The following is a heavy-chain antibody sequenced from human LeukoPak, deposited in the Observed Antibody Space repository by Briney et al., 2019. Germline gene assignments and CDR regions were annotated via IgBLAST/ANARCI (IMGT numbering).Heavy chain of an antibody. V-gene: IGHV4-39*01. Sequence: SETLSLTCTVSGDSVSTTNYYWGWIRQPPGRGLERIGSISYTGNTYYSPSLRSRITVSIDTSKNQFSLTLTSVTAADTAVYYCAKLGDYDFWSGYFYYFDYWGQGTLVTVSS. CDR1: GDSVSTTNYY. CDR2: ISYTGNT. D-gene: IGHD3-3*01. CDR3: AKLGDYDFWSGYFYYFDY. J-gene: IGHJ4*02.